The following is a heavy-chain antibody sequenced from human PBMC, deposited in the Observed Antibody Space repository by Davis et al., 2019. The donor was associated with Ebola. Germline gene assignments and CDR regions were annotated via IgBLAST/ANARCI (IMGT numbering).Heavy chain of an antibody. J-gene: IGHJ5*02. D-gene: IGHD3-22*01. V-gene: IGHV4-39*01. CDR3: ARRRKIVYDIWFDP. CDR1: GDSISSGRYY. CDR2: IYYSGST. Sequence: MPSETLSLTCTVSGDSISSGRYYWGWIRQPPGKGLEWIGNIYYSGSTYYNPSLKSRVTMSVDTSKNQFSLRLSSVTAADTAVYYCARRRKIVYDIWFDPWGQGTLVSISS.